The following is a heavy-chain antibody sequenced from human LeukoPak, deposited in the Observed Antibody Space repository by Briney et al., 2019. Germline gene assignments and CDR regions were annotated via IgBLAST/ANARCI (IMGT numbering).Heavy chain of an antibody. CDR2: IYPSGST. D-gene: IGHD6-13*01. J-gene: IGHJ4*02. CDR3: AREEITAPGRSLDY. V-gene: IGHV4-4*07. Sequence: PSETLSLTCTVSGGSINNSYWSWIRQPAGKGLEWIGRIYPSGSTNDNPDPKSRVTMSVATSKNQFSPKLTSVSGADTAVYYCAREEITAPGRSLDYWGQGTLVPVSS. CDR1: GGSINNSY.